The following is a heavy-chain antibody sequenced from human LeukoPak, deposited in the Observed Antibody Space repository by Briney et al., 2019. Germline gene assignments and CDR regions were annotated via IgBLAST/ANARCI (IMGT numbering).Heavy chain of an antibody. CDR3: ARDAGGYCTNGACYFFDY. CDR2: IWYDGSNK. D-gene: IGHD2-8*01. J-gene: IGHJ4*02. CDR1: GFTFSSYG. Sequence: PGGSLRLSCAASGFTFSSYGMHWVRQAPGKGLEWVAVIWYDGSNKYYADSVKGRFTISRDNSKNTLYLQMNSLRAEDTAVYYCARDAGGYCTNGACYFFDYWGQGTLVTVSS. V-gene: IGHV3-33*01.